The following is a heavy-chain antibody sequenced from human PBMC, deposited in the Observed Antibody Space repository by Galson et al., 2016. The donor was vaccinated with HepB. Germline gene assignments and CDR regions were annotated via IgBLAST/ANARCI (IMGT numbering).Heavy chain of an antibody. D-gene: IGHD2-21*01. CDR2: INPDSGGT. J-gene: IGHJ6*02. CDR3: ARGIKSYYYAMDV. Sequence: SVKVSCKASGYSLIDYYIHWVRQGPGQGLEWMGWINPDSGGTISAQKFQGSVTLTRVTSLNTAYMELRSLESDDTTVYYCARGIKSYYYAMDVWGQGTTVTVAS. V-gene: IGHV1-2*04. CDR1: GYSLIDYY.